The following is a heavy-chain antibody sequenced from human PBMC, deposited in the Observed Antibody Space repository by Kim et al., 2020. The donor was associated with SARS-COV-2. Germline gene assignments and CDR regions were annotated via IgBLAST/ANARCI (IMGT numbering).Heavy chain of an antibody. Sequence: GGSLRLSCAASGFTFSSYWMHWVRQAPGKGLVWVSRINSDGSSTRYADSVKGRFTISRDNAKNTLYLQMNSLRAEDTAVYYCARERTPWYYGMDVWGQGTTVTVSS. CDR1: GFTFSSYW. D-gene: IGHD2-15*01. CDR3: ARERTPWYYGMDV. CDR2: INSDGSST. J-gene: IGHJ6*02. V-gene: IGHV3-74*01.